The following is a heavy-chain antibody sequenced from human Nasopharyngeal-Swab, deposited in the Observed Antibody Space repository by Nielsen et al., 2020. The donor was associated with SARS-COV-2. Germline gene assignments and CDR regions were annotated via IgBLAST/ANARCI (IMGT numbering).Heavy chain of an antibody. V-gene: IGHV3-30-3*01. Sequence: GESLKIYCAASGFTFSSYAMYWVRQAPGKGLEWVAVISYDGSNKYYADSVKGRFTISRDNSKNTLYLQMNSLRAEDTAVYYCARDFATAMVILDYWGQGTLVTVSS. CDR1: GFTFSSYA. J-gene: IGHJ4*02. D-gene: IGHD5-18*01. CDR3: ARDFATAMVILDY. CDR2: ISYDGSNK.